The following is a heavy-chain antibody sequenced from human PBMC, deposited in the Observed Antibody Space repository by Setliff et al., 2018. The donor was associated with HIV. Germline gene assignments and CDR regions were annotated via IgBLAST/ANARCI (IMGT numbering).Heavy chain of an antibody. Sequence: KPSETLSLTCGVSGYSISSDYCWGWIRQTPGKRLEWIGFFYYGGSTDYNPALKSRLTMSVDSSGNQFSLTLTSVTAADTAVYYCARDPNTGWYFDLWGRGTLVTVSS. V-gene: IGHV4-28*03. CDR2: FYYGGST. D-gene: IGHD7-27*01. J-gene: IGHJ2*01. CDR1: GYSISSDYC. CDR3: ARDPNTGWYFDL.